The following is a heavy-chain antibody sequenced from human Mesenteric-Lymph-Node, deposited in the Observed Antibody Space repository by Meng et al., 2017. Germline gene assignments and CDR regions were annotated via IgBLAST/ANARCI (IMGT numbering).Heavy chain of an antibody. CDR2: IYHSGRT. CDR3: TTLYGDSIS. D-gene: IGHD4-17*01. CDR1: GGSIRNDQW. V-gene: IGHV4-4*02. J-gene: IGHJ4*02. Sequence: QGHRQGPGPGLVKPSGTLSLACDVSGGSIRNDQWWSWVRQAPGKGLEWIGEIYHSGRTNYNPSVKSRVSMSVDKSQNHFSLRLSSVTAADTAVYYCTTLYGDSISWGQGTLVTVSS.